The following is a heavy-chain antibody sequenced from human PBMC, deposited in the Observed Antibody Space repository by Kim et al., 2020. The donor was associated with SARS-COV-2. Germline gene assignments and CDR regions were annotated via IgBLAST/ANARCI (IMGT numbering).Heavy chain of an antibody. CDR3: ARERDYGGNSADFDY. D-gene: IGHD4-17*01. J-gene: IGHJ4*02. V-gene: IGHV6-1*01. Sequence: VSVRSRITINPDTSKNQFSRQLNSVTPEDTAVYYCARERDYGGNSADFDYWGQGTLVTVSS.